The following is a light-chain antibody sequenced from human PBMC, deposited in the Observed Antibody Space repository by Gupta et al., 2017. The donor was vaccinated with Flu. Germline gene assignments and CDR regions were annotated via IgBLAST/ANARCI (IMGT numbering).Light chain of an antibody. CDR3: GTWDSSLSAEV. V-gene: IGLV1-51*01. CDR1: SSNIGNNY. Sequence: QSVLPQPPSVSASPGQMVTIPCSGSSSNIGNNYVSWYQQLPGTAPKLLIYDNNKRPSGIPDRFSGSKSGTSATLGITGLQTGDEADYYCGTWDSSLSAEVFGGGTKLTVL. J-gene: IGLJ3*02. CDR2: DNN.